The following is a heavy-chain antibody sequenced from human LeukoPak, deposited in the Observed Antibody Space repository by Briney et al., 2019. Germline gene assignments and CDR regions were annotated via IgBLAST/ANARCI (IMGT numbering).Heavy chain of an antibody. V-gene: IGHV3-23*01. CDR2: IDTSGNT. CDR1: GFTFSSYP. D-gene: IGHD6-13*01. CDR3: AKYSRPSSRGFDY. J-gene: IGHJ4*02. Sequence: SGGSLTLPCAGSGFTFSSYPMTWVRQAPGKGLDWVSTIDTSGNTDYADSVKGRFTISRDNSRNTLYLQMNSLRAEDTAVYFCAKYSRPSSRGFDYWAQGTLATVSP.